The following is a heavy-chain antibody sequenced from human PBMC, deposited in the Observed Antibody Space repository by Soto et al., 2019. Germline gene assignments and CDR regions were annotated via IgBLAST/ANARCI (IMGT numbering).Heavy chain of an antibody. Sequence: GGSLRLSCAASGFTVSSNYMSWVRQAPGKGLEWVSVIYSGGSTYYADSVKGRFTISRDNSKNTLYLQMNSLRAEDTAVYYCARADILTGYYGDAFDIWGQGTMVTVSS. CDR3: ARADILTGYYGDAFDI. CDR1: GFTVSSNY. V-gene: IGHV3-66*01. J-gene: IGHJ3*02. D-gene: IGHD3-9*01. CDR2: IYSGGST.